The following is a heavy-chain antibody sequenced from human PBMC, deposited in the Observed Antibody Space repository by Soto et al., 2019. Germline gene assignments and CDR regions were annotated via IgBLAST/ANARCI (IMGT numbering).Heavy chain of an antibody. CDR1: GGTFSSYA. Sequence: GASVKVSCKASGGTFSSYAISWVRQAPGQGLEWMGGIIPIFGTANYAQKFQGRVTITADESTSTAYMELSSLRSEDTAVYYCARAPDLYSYGRSWFDPWGQGTLVTVSS. V-gene: IGHV1-69*13. J-gene: IGHJ5*02. D-gene: IGHD5-18*01. CDR3: ARAPDLYSYGRSWFDP. CDR2: IIPIFGTA.